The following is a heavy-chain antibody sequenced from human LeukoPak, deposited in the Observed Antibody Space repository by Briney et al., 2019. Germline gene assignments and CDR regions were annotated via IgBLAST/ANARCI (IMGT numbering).Heavy chain of an antibody. V-gene: IGHV3-53*01. J-gene: IGHJ3*02. CDR2: IYNDGST. CDR1: GLTVSSSY. CDR3: ARNILFAFDI. Sequence: PGGSLRLSCAASGLTVSSSYMSWVRQAPGKGLEWVSIIYNDGSTYYSDSMKGRFTISRDNSKNTLYVQVNSPRAEDTAMSYCARNILFAFDIWGQGTMVTVSS.